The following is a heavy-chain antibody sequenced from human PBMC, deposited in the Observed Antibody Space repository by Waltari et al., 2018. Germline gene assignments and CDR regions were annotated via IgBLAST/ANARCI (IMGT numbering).Heavy chain of an antibody. D-gene: IGHD3-10*01. CDR2: ISYDGSNK. CDR1: GFTFSSYA. J-gene: IGHJ4*02. Sequence: QVQLVESGGGVVQPGRSLRLSCADSGFTFSSYAMHWVRQAPGKGLEWVAVISYDGSNKYYADSVKGRFTISRDNSKNTLYLQMNSLRAEDTAVYYCAREVYYGSGCFDYWGQGTLVTVSS. V-gene: IGHV3-30-3*01. CDR3: AREVYYGSGCFDY.